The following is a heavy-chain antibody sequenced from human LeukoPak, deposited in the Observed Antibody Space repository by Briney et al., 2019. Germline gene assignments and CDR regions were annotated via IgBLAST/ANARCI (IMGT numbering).Heavy chain of an antibody. D-gene: IGHD6-6*01. CDR3: ARDGNQPGLPEYSTSSPEDY. CDR2: IIPIFGTA. CDR1: GGTFSTYA. J-gene: IGHJ4*02. Sequence: SVKVSCKASGGTFSTYAISWVRQAPGQGLEWMGAIIPIFGTANYAQKFQGRVTITADESTSTAYMELSSLRSEDTAVYYCARDGNQPGLPEYSTSSPEDYWGQGTLVTVSS. V-gene: IGHV1-69*01.